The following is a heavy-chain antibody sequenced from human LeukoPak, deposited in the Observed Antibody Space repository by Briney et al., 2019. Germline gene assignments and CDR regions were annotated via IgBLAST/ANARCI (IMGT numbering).Heavy chain of an antibody. V-gene: IGHV1-2*02. CDR3: ARKFYDDLSGYPALGH. Sequence: ASVKVSCKASGYTFTSYGISWVRQAPGQGLEWVGCINPQSGGTEYAPKFQDSVTLTRDTSLNTAFLDLNRLTSGDTAVYYCARKFYDDLSGYPALGHWGQGTLIIVSS. CDR2: INPQSGGT. J-gene: IGHJ4*02. CDR1: GYTFTSYG. D-gene: IGHD3-3*01.